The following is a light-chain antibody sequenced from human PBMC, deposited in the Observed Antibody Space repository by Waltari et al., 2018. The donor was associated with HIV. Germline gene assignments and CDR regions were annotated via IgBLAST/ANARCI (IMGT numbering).Light chain of an antibody. J-gene: IGLJ2*01. CDR2: EIN. CDR1: SSDVSTYKL. V-gene: IGLV2-23*02. Sequence: QSALTQPASVSGSPGQSITISCNETSSDVSTYKLVSWYQQHPGKVPKLIIYEINKRPSGVSTRFPGSKSGNIASLTLSWLQAEDDAFYHCCSYAGRSTFVLFGGGTKLTVL. CDR3: CSYAGRSTFVL.